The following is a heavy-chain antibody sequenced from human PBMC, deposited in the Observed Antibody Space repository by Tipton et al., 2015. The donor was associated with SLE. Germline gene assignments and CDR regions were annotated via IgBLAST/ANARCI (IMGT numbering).Heavy chain of an antibody. J-gene: IGHJ4*02. V-gene: IGHV3-30*04. CDR1: GFTFSSYA. D-gene: IGHD4-17*01. CDR2: ISYDGSNK. CDR3: ARDRYDMTTAPTYYFDY. Sequence: SLRLSCAASGFTFSSYAMHWVRQAPGKGLEWVAVISYDGSNKYYADSVKGRFTISRDNSKNTLYLQMNSLRTEDTAVYYCARDRYDMTTAPTYYFDYWGQGTLVTVSS.